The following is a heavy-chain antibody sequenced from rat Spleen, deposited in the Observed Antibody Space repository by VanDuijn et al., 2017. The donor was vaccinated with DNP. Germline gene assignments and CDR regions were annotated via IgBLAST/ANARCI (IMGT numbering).Heavy chain of an antibody. CDR3: VRWYNSGYYFDY. CDR1: GFSFSDYN. V-gene: IGHV5-22*01. D-gene: IGHD4-3*01. CDR2: IRYDGGST. J-gene: IGHJ2*01. Sequence: EVQLVESGGGLVQPGRSLKISCTASGFSFSDYNMAWVRQAPTKGLEWVAYIRYDGGSTYYGDSVKGRFTISRDNGKSTLYLQMNSLRSEDMATYYCVRWYNSGYYFDYWGQGIMVTVSS.